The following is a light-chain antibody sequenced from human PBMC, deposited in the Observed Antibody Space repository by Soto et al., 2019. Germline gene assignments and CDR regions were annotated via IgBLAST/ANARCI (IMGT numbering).Light chain of an antibody. CDR1: QSVSVN. V-gene: IGKV3-11*01. J-gene: IGKJ4*01. CDR2: SAS. Sequence: EVGLTQSPATLSLSPGESATLSCRASQSVSVNFAWYQQKPGQAPRPLIYSASDRAPGIPARFSGRGSGTYFTLTISSLEPEDFAVYYCQERNRWPRGTFGGGTKVDIK. CDR3: QERNRWPRGT.